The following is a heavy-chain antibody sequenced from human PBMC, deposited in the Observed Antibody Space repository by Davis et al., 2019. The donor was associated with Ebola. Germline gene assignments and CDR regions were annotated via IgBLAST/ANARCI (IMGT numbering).Heavy chain of an antibody. CDR1: GFSFSSYW. D-gene: IGHD4-23*01. J-gene: IGHJ4*02. CDR3: ARGPSTGNSFSH. V-gene: IGHV3-7*01. CDR2: IKQDGSEK. Sequence: GGSLRLSCAASGFSFSSYWMSWVRQAPGKGPEWVTNIKQDGSEKYYVDAVKGRFTISRDNAKNSLFLQMNSLRAEDTAVYYCARGPSTGNSFSHWGQGTLVTVSS.